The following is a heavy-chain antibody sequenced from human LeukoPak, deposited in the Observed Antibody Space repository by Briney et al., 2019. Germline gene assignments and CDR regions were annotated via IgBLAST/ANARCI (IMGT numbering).Heavy chain of an antibody. Sequence: GGSLRLSCVASGFTFSDAWMSWVRQAPGKGPEWVGRIKSKIDGGTIDYAAPVKGRSTISRDDSRNTLYLQMNSLKTEDTAVYYCTTRRQDGWWGQGTLVTVSS. CDR2: IKSKIDGGTI. J-gene: IGHJ4*02. CDR1: GFTFSDAW. D-gene: IGHD2-15*01. V-gene: IGHV3-15*01. CDR3: TTRRQDGW.